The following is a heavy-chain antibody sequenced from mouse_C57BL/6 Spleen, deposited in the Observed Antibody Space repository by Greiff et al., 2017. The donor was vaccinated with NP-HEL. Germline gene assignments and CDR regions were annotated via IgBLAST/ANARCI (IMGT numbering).Heavy chain of an antibody. CDR1: GFSFNTYA. CDR2: IRSKSNNYAT. D-gene: IGHD2-3*01. V-gene: IGHV10-1*01. J-gene: IGHJ4*01. CDR3: VRHGGYDGYFYAMDY. Sequence: EVQLVESGGGLVQPKGSLKLSCAASGFSFNTYAMNWVRQAPGKGLEWVARIRSKSNNYATYYADSVKDRFTISRDDSESMLYLQMNNLKTEDTAMYYCVRHGGYDGYFYAMDYWGQGTSVTVSS.